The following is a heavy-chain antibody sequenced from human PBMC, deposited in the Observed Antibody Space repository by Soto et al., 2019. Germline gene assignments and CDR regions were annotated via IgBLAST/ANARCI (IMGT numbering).Heavy chain of an antibody. Sequence: GGSLGLSCASSGFTFSSYAMTWVRQAPGKGLEWVSGISGIFCITNYADSFKCRFTISRENSKNTLYLKMNSLRAEDTAVYYCAKDSAYCGGDCFNAFDIWGQGTMVTVSS. V-gene: IGHV3-23*01. CDR2: ISGIFCIT. J-gene: IGHJ3*02. CDR3: AKDSAYCGGDCFNAFDI. D-gene: IGHD2-21*02. CDR1: GFTFSSYA.